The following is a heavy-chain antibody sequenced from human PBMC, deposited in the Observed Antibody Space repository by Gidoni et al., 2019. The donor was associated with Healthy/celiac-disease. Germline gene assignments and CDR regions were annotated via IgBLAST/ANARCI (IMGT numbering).Heavy chain of an antibody. CDR1: GGTYSSYA. CDR3: ARASGGYDSSGYYLPFDY. Sequence: QVQLVQSGAEGKKPGSSVKVPCKASGGTYSSYANSWVRQAPGQGLEWMGGIIPIFGTANYAQKFQGRVTIAADESTSTAYMELSSLRSEDTAVYYCARASGGYDSSGYYLPFDYWGQGTLGHRLL. J-gene: IGHJ4*02. CDR2: IIPIFGTA. V-gene: IGHV1-69*01. D-gene: IGHD3-22*01.